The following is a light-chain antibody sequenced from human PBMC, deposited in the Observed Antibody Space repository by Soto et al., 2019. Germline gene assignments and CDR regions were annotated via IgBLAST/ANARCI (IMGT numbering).Light chain of an antibody. CDR3: QQYNSWPRT. V-gene: IGKV3-15*01. Sequence: VVMTPSPATLSVSPGERATLYCGASQSVSSNLAWYQQKPGQAPRLLIYGASTRATGIPARFSGSGSGTEFTLTISSLQSEDFAVYYCQQYNSWPRTFGQGTKVDI. CDR1: QSVSSN. J-gene: IGKJ1*01. CDR2: GAS.